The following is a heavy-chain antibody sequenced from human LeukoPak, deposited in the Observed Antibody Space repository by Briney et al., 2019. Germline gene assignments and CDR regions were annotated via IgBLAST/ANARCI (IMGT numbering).Heavy chain of an antibody. CDR3: AKSGGYGLVDY. CDR1: GGSISSNSYY. V-gene: IGHV4-39*01. Sequence: RSSETLSLTCAVSGGSISSNSYYWGWIRQPPGKGLEWIGSIYYSGSTYYNPSLKSRVTISIDTSKNQVSLKMSSVTAADTAVYYCAKSGGYGLVDYWGQGTLVTVSS. D-gene: IGHD6-25*01. J-gene: IGHJ4*01. CDR2: IYYSGST.